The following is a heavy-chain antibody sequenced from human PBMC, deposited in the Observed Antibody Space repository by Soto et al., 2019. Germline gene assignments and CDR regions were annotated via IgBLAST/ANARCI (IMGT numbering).Heavy chain of an antibody. CDR2: IYYSGST. CDR1: GGSLSSGGYF. CDR3: ARGIEGWYQGRYYYGMDV. V-gene: IGHV4-61*08. D-gene: IGHD6-19*01. J-gene: IGHJ6*02. Sequence: SETLSLTCTVSGGSLSSGGYFWSWIRQPPGKGLEWIGYIYYSGSTNYNPSLKSRVTISVDTSKNQFSLKLSSVTAADTAVYYCARGIEGWYQGRYYYGMDVWGQGTTVTVSS.